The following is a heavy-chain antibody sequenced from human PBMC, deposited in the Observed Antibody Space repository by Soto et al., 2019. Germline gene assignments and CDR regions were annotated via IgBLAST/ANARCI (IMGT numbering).Heavy chain of an antibody. Sequence: SETLSLTCTVSGDSISSGNKYWSWIRQPPGKGLEWIGYIFSSGTTYYNPSLKSRLTMSLDASQNQFSLKLNSLTDADTAVYFCARVPSPFDYYYAMDVWGQGTTVTV. CDR2: IFSSGTT. V-gene: IGHV4-30-4*01. J-gene: IGHJ6*02. CDR3: ARVPSPFDYYYAMDV. D-gene: IGHD3-16*01. CDR1: GDSISSGNKY.